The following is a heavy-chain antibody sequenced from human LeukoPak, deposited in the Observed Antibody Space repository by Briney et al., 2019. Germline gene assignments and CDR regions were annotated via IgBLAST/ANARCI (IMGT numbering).Heavy chain of an antibody. CDR1: GFTFSSYG. V-gene: IGHV3-30*18. D-gene: IGHD3-22*01. CDR2: ISYDGSNK. CDR3: AKGGWSGYLNSHFDY. Sequence: PGGSLRLSCAASGFTFSSYGMHWVRQAPGKGLEWVAVISYDGSNKYYADSVKGRFTISRDNSKNTLYLQMNSLRAEDTAVYYCAKGGWSGYLNSHFDYWGQRTLVTVSS. J-gene: IGHJ4*02.